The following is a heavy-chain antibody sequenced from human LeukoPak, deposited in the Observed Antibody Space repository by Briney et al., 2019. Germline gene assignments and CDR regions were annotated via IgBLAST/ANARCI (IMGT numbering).Heavy chain of an antibody. Sequence: GSVKVSCKASGYTFTSYDINWVRQATGQGLEWMGWMNPNSGNTGYAQKFQGRVTITRNTSISTAYMELSSLRSEDTAVYYCARFRGYYYDSSGYYFDYWGQGTLVTVSS. J-gene: IGHJ4*02. V-gene: IGHV1-8*03. CDR3: ARFRGYYYDSSGYYFDY. D-gene: IGHD3-22*01. CDR1: GYTFTSYD. CDR2: MNPNSGNT.